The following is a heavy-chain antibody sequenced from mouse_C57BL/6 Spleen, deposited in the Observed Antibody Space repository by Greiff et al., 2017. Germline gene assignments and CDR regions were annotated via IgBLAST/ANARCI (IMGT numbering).Heavy chain of an antibody. Sequence: EVQLQESGGGLVQPGGSLSLSCAASGFTFTDYYMSWVRQPPGKALEWLGFIRNKANGYTTEYSASVKGRFTISRDNSQSILYLQMNALRAEDSATYYCARYNYGSSLFDYWGQGTTLTVSS. D-gene: IGHD1-1*01. CDR2: IRNKANGYTT. V-gene: IGHV7-3*01. CDR1: GFTFTDYY. J-gene: IGHJ2*01. CDR3: ARYNYGSSLFDY.